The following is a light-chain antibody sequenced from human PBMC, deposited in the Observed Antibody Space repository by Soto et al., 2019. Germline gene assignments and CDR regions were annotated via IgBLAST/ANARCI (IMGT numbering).Light chain of an antibody. J-gene: IGKJ3*01. CDR2: GAY. V-gene: IGKV3-20*01. Sequence: EIVLTQSPGTLSLSPGERATLSCRASQSVSSSYLAWYQQKPGQAPRLLIYGAYSRATGIPDRFSGSGSGTDCTLTNRRVEHEDFAVYSWKQYGRSPRFTFGPGTKVDIK. CDR1: QSVSSSY. CDR3: KQYGRSPRFT.